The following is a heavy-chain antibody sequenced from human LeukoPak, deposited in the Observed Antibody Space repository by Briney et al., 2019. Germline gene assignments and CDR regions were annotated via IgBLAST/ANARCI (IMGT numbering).Heavy chain of an antibody. CDR3: AKDHSSSWSNFDY. D-gene: IGHD6-13*01. CDR2: IWYDGSNK. CDR1: GFTFSSYG. V-gene: IGHV3-33*06. J-gene: IGHJ4*02. Sequence: PGGSLRLSCAASGFTFSSYGMHWVRQAPGQGLEWVAVIWYDGSNKYYADSVKGRFTISRDNSKNTLYLQMNSLRAEDTAVYYCAKDHSSSWSNFDYWGQGTLVTVSS.